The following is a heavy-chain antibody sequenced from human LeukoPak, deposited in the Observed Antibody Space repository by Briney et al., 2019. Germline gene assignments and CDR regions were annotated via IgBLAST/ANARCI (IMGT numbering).Heavy chain of an antibody. J-gene: IGHJ6*03. V-gene: IGHV1-18*01. CDR2: ISGYNGNT. CDR1: GYTFTGYG. Sequence: GASVKVSCKASGYTFTGYGISWVRQAPGQGLEWMGWISGYNGNTNYAQQLKGRVTMTTGTSTSTAYMELRSLRSDDTAVYYCARVKYDYSNWGDYYYYYMDVWGKGTTVTVSS. D-gene: IGHD4-11*01. CDR3: ARVKYDYSNWGDYYYYYMDV.